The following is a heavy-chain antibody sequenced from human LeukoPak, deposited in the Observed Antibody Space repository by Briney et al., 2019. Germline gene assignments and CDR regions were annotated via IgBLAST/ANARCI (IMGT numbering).Heavy chain of an antibody. D-gene: IGHD2-21*01. CDR1: GFTVNNYY. Sequence: GGSLRPSCAASGFTVNNYYMSWVRQAPGKGLEHVSAISSNGGVTNYANSMKGRFTISRDNSKNTLYLQMGSLRAEDMAVYYCARVGGSIPDAFDIWGQGTMVTVSS. CDR3: ARVGGSIPDAFDI. CDR2: ISSNGGVT. V-gene: IGHV3-64*01. J-gene: IGHJ3*02.